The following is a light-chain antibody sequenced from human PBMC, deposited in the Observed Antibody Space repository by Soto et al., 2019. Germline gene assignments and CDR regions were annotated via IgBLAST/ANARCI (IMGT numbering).Light chain of an antibody. CDR2: GAS. V-gene: IGKV3-20*01. Sequence: ETVMTQSPATLSVSPGERATLSCRASKSVSSSLAWYQQKPGQAPRLLIYGASTRATGIPARFSGSGSGTDFTLTISRLEPEDFAVYYCQQYGSSPQTFGQGTKVDI. J-gene: IGKJ1*01. CDR1: KSVSSS. CDR3: QQYGSSPQT.